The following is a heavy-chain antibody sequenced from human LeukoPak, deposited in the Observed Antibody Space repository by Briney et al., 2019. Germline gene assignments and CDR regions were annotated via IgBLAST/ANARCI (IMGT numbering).Heavy chain of an antibody. CDR1: GFTVSSNE. CDR2: ISGGST. CDR3: QYSYGLLMMGATYY. V-gene: IGHV3-38-3*01. Sequence: QSGGSLRLSCAASGFTVSSNEMSWVRQAPGKGLEWVSSISGGSTYYADSRKGRFTISRDNSKNTLHLQMNSLRAEDTAVYIDQYSYGLLMMGATYYWGQGTLVTVSS. D-gene: IGHD5-18*01. J-gene: IGHJ4*02.